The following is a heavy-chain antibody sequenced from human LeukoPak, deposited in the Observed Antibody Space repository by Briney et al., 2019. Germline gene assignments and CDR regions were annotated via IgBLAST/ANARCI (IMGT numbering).Heavy chain of an antibody. V-gene: IGHV3-9*01. J-gene: IGHJ4*02. D-gene: IGHD6-19*01. CDR3: AKDRAPIAVAGTNFDY. CDR1: GFTFDDYA. CDR2: ISWNSGSI. Sequence: GGSLRLSCAASGFTFDDYAMHWVRQAPGKGLEWVSGISWNSGSIGYADSVKGRFTISRDNAKNSLYLQMNSLRAEDTAVYYCAKDRAPIAVAGTNFDYWGQGTLVTVSS.